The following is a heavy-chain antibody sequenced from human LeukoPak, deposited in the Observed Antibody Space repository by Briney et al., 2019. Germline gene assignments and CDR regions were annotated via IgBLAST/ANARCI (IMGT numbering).Heavy chain of an antibody. J-gene: IGHJ6*02. Sequence: SATLSLTRNVSGGSISIHYWSWIRQPPGEGLEWIGDIFYSGRTNYNPSLKSRLTISVDKSKKQFSLKLNSVTAADTAVYYCAREHREWLVRSYYYYGMDVWGQGTTVTVSS. D-gene: IGHD6-19*01. CDR3: AREHREWLVRSYYYYGMDV. CDR1: GGSISIHY. CDR2: IFYSGRT. V-gene: IGHV4-59*11.